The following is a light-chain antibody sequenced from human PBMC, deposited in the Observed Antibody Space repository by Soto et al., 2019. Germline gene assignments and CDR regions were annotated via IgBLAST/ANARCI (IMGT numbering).Light chain of an antibody. CDR2: GAS. J-gene: IGKJ1*01. V-gene: IGKV3-20*01. CDR3: QQYGSSLTWT. CDR1: QSLSSNS. Sequence: EVVLTQSPGTLSLSPGERATLSCRASQSLSSNSLAWYRQKPGRAPRLLIYGASSRAAGIPDRFSGSGSGTDFTLTISRLEPEDFAVYYCQQYGSSLTWTFGQGTKVDIK.